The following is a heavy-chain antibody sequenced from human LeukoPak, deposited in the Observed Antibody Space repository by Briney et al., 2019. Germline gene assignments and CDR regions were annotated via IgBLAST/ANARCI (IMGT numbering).Heavy chain of an antibody. J-gene: IGHJ6*02. CDR3: ARQHYDFFYGMDV. Sequence: GESLKISCKGSGYSFTSYWIGWVRQMPGKGLEWMGIIYPGDSDTRYSPSFRGQVTISADKSISTAYLQWSSLKASDTAMYYCARQHYDFFYGMDVWGQGTTVTVSS. CDR1: GYSFTSYW. V-gene: IGHV5-51*01. D-gene: IGHD3-3*01. CDR2: IYPGDSDT.